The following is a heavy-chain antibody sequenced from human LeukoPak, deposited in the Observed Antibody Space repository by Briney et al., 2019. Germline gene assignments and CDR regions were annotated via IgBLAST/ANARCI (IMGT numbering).Heavy chain of an antibody. V-gene: IGHV4-4*07. CDR2: IYTSGTT. CDR1: GGSISGNY. CDR3: ARIDRAVAGTIDY. J-gene: IGHJ4*02. D-gene: IGHD6-19*01. Sequence: SSETLSLTCTVSGGSISGNYWTWIRQPAGKGLEWIGRIYTSGTTNYNPSLKSRVTMSVDTSKNQFSLKLSSVTAADTAVYYCARIDRAVAGTIDYWGQGTLVTVSS.